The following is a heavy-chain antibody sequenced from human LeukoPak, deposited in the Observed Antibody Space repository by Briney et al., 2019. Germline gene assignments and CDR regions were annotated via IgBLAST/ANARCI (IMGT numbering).Heavy chain of an antibody. V-gene: IGHV4-59*01. J-gene: IGHJ5*02. CDR3: ARDRKQWLRGPFDP. CDR2: ISYSGNT. CDR1: GGSISSYY. Sequence: SETLSLTCTVSGGSISSYYWSWIRQPPGKGLEWIGYISYSGNTNYNPSLKSRVTISRDTSKNQFSLRLSSVTTADTAVYYCARDRKQWLRGPFDPWGQGTLVTVSS. D-gene: IGHD6-19*01.